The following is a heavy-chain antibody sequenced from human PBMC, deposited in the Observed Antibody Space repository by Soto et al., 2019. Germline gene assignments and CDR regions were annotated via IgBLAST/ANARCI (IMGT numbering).Heavy chain of an antibody. V-gene: IGHV3-23*01. D-gene: IGHD2-15*01. CDR2: ISNSGGST. Sequence: PGGSLRLSCAASGFTFSNYAMNWVRQAPGKGLEWVSTISNSGGSTNYADSVKGRFTISRDNSKNTLYLQMNSLRAEDTAVYYCAKDLNYCSGGSCYIHYGMDVWGQGTTVTVSS. CDR1: GFTFSNYA. CDR3: AKDLNYCSGGSCYIHYGMDV. J-gene: IGHJ6*02.